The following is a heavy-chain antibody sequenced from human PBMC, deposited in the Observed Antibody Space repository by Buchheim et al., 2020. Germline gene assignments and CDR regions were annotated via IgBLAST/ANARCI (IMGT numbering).Heavy chain of an antibody. CDR2: MDGSGRS. Sequence: QVQLQESGPGLVKPSETLSLTCSVSGGSIFTYYWSWIRQAPGKGLEWIGYMDGSGRSNYNPSLKRRVTISVDTSKNQFSLNLSSVTAADTAIYYCAKKRSDNWFDPWGQGTL. J-gene: IGHJ5*02. V-gene: IGHV4-59*01. CDR3: AKKRSDNWFDP. CDR1: GGSIFTYY.